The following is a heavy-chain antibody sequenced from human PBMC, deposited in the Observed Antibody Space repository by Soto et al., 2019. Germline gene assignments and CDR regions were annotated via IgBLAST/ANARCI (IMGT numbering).Heavy chain of an antibody. V-gene: IGHV1-24*01. CDR2: FDPRKGET. J-gene: IGHJ3*02. CDR3: ATDSDANGYALRDFDI. D-gene: IGHD2-2*01. CDR1: GYTLTEFS. Sequence: GASVKVSCKASGYTLTEFSMHWVRQAPGGGLEWLGGFDPRKGETIYAQKFQGRVAMTEDTSTDTAYMELSRLRSDDTAVYYCATDSDANGYALRDFDIWGQGTMVTVSS.